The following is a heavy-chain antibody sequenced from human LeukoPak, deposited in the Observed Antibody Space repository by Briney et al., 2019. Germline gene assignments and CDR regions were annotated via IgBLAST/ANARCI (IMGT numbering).Heavy chain of an antibody. D-gene: IGHD1-26*01. V-gene: IGHV3-30*07. CDR2: ISYDGSNK. CDR3: AKDSSGSSYNWFDP. CDR1: GFTFSSYA. Sequence: PGGSLRLSCAASGFTFSSYAMHWVRQAPGKGLEWVAVISYDGSNKYYADSVKGRFTISRDNSKNTLYLQMSSLRAEDTAVYYCAKDSSGSSYNWFDPWGQGTLVTVSS. J-gene: IGHJ5*02.